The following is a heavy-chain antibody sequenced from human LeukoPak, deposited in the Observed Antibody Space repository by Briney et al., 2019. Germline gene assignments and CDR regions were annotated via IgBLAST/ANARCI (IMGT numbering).Heavy chain of an antibody. CDR1: GFTFSSYG. CDR3: ARDGVTIFRVGSPRPFDY. CDR2: IRYDGSNK. V-gene: IGHV3-30*02. Sequence: GGSLRLSCAASGFTFSSYGMHWVRQAPGKGLEWVAFIRYDGSNKYYADSVKGRFTISRDNAKNSLYLQMNSLRAEDTAVYYCARDGVTIFRVGSPRPFDYWGQGTLVTVSS. D-gene: IGHD3-3*01. J-gene: IGHJ4*02.